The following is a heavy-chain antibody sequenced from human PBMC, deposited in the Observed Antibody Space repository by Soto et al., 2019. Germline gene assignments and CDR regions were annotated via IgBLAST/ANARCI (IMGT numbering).Heavy chain of an antibody. J-gene: IGHJ4*02. CDR1: GGSISSYY. V-gene: IGHV4-59*01. CDR3: ARGPYYFDY. Sequence: PSETLFLTCTVSGGSISSYYWSWIRQPPGKGLEWIGYIYYSGNTNYNPSLKSRVTISVDTSKNQFSLKLSSVTAADTAVYYCARGPYYFDYWGQGTLVTVSS. CDR2: IYYSGNT.